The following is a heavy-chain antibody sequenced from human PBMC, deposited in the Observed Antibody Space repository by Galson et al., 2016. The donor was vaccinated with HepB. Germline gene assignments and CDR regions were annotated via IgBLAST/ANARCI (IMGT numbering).Heavy chain of an antibody. CDR2: IKEDGTEK. V-gene: IGHV3-7*01. CDR1: GFTFNNYW. CDR3: ARFSSPRDYGDYGDNYYYGMDV. D-gene: IGHD4-17*01. Sequence: SGAEVTKPGESLRLSCAASGFTFNNYWMTWVRQVPGKGLEWVANIKEDGTEKHYVDSVKGRFTISRDNAKNSLYLQMNSLRDEDTAVYYCARFSSPRDYGDYGDNYYYGMDVWGQGTTVTVSS. J-gene: IGHJ6*02.